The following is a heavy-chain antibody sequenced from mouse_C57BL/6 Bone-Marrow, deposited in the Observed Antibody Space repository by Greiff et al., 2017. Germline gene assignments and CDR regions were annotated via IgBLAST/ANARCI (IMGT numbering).Heavy chain of an antibody. CDR2: INPSNGGT. CDR3: ARDWHLKKAMDY. Sequence: VKLQQPGTELVKPGASVKLSCKASGYTFTSYWMHWVKQRPGQGLEWIGNINPSNGGTNYNEKFKSKATLTVDKSSSTAYMQLSSLTSEDSAVYYCARDWHLKKAMDYWGQGTSVTVSS. D-gene: IGHD3-1*01. CDR1: GYTFTSYW. V-gene: IGHV1-53*01. J-gene: IGHJ4*01.